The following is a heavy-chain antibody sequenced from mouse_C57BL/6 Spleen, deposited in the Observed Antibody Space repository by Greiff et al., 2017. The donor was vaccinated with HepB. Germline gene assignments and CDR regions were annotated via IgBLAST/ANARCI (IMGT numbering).Heavy chain of an antibody. D-gene: IGHD1-1*01. Sequence: QVQLQQPGAELVMPGASVKLSCKASGYTFTSYWMHWVKQRPGQGLEWIGEIDPSDSYTNYNQKFKGKSTLTVDKSSSTAYMQLSSLTSEDSAVDYCARARDYYGSSYLFAYWGQGTLVTVSA. CDR1: GYTFTSYW. J-gene: IGHJ3*01. CDR3: ARARDYYGSSYLFAY. V-gene: IGHV1-69*01. CDR2: IDPSDSYT.